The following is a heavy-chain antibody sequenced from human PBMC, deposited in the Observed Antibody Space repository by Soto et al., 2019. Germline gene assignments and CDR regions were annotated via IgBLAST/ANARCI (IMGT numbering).Heavy chain of an antibody. Sequence: DVQLVESGGGLIQPGESLRLSCAAFGLTISGKQYVAWVRQAPGKGLEWVSGLYDVDGSFYADSVRGRFTTSSDSSKTPVYLQMNDLRPDDTAVYYCATWHEREPAYDVWGQGTTVTVSS. J-gene: IGHJ3*01. V-gene: IGHV3-53*01. CDR1: GLTISGKQY. CDR3: ATWHEREPAYDV. CDR2: LYDVDGS. D-gene: IGHD1-1*01.